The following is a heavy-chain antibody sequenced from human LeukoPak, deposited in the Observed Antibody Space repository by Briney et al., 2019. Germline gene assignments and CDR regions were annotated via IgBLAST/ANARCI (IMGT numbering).Heavy chain of an antibody. D-gene: IGHD3-3*01. Sequence: GGSLRLYCAASGFTSSSYTMHWVRQAPGKGLEWVAVISSDGSNKNYADSVRGRFTISRDNSKNTLYLQMNSLRAEDTAVYYCARELLYHFDYWGQGTLVTVSS. V-gene: IGHV3-30-3*01. CDR2: ISSDGSNK. CDR1: GFTSSSYT. J-gene: IGHJ4*02. CDR3: ARELLYHFDY.